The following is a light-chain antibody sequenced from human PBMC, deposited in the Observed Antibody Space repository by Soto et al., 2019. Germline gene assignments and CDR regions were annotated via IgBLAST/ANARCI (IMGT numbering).Light chain of an antibody. CDR3: VQAPQTPT. CDR2: WAS. CDR1: QSVLYSPNNNNY. J-gene: IGKJ1*01. V-gene: IGKV4-1*01. Sequence: SHCTYSLAGSRGDIAAISFNSSQSVLYSPNNNNYLAWFQQKPGQPPRLLFYWASTRHSGVPDRFSGSGSGTDFTLKISRVEADDVGLYYCVQAPQTPTFGRGTKVDI.